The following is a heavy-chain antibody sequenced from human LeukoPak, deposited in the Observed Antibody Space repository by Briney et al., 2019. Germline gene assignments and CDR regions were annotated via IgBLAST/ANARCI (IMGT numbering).Heavy chain of an antibody. V-gene: IGHV4-39*01. CDR3: ARHGDSSKEGIFDY. Sequence: SETLSLTCTVSGGSISSSSYYWGWIRQPPGKGLEWIGSIYYSGSTYYNPSLKSRVTISVDTSKNQFSLKLGSVTAADTAVYYCARHGDSSKEGIFDYWGQGTLVTVSS. D-gene: IGHD6-13*01. CDR1: GGSISSSSYY. J-gene: IGHJ4*02. CDR2: IYYSGST.